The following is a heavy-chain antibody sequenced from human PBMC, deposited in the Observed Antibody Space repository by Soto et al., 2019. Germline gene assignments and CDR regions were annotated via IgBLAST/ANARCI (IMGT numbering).Heavy chain of an antibody. CDR3: AATVTTEQDFDY. D-gene: IGHD4-17*01. CDR1: GFTLCDFS. Sequence: RLSLAAPGFTLCDFSMPRGPQAPGKGLEWVSGISWNSGSIGYADSVKGRFTISRDNAKNSLYLQMNSLRAEDTALYYCAATVTTEQDFDYWGQGTLVTVSS. V-gene: IGHV3-9*01. CDR2: ISWNSGSI. J-gene: IGHJ4*02.